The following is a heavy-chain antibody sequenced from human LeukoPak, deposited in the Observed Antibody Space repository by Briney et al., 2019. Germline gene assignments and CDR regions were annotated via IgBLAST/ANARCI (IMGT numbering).Heavy chain of an antibody. V-gene: IGHV3-74*01. CDR3: ARVPGSGGLVDY. D-gene: IGHD6-19*01. J-gene: IGHJ4*02. Sequence: PGGSLRLSCAASGSTFSSYWMHWVRQAPGKGLVWVSRINSDGSSTSYADSVKGRFTISRDNAKNTLYLQMNSLRAEDTAVYYCARVPGSGGLVDYWGQGTLVTVSS. CDR2: INSDGSST. CDR1: GSTFSSYW.